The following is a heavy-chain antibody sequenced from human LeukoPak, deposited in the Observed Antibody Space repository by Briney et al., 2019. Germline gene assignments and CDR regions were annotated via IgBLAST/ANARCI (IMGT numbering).Heavy chain of an antibody. D-gene: IGHD5-24*01. J-gene: IGHJ6*03. CDR1: GFTFSSYG. CDR2: ISGSGGIT. CDR3: AKAILMATLHYHYMDV. V-gene: IGHV3-23*01. Sequence: GGSLRLSCAASGFTFSSYGVSWVRQAPGKGLEWVSVISGSGGITYYADSVKGRFTISRDNSKNTLYLQMNSLRGEDTAVYYCAKAILMATLHYHYMDVWGKGTTVTISS.